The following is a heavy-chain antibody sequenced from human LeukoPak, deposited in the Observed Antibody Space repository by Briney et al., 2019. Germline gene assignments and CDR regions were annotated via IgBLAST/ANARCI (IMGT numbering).Heavy chain of an antibody. CDR3: ARVAFGLYVMDV. CDR2: ISGSGGST. J-gene: IGHJ6*02. V-gene: IGHV3-23*01. Sequence: GGPLRLSCAASGFTFSSYAMSWVRQAPGKGLEWVSAISGSGGSTYYADSVKGRFTISRDNSENTLYLQMNSLRAEDTAVYYCARVAFGLYVMDVWGQGTTVTVSS. CDR1: GFTFSSYA. D-gene: IGHD3-3*01.